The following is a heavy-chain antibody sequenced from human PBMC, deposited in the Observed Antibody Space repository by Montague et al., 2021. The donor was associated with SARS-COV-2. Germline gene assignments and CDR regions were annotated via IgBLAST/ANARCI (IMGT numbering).Heavy chain of an antibody. D-gene: IGHD2-15*01. Sequence: SLRLSCAASGFIFRRYAMAWVRQAPGKGLEWVSTIADNGDPYYAGSMKGRFIISRDDSKNTVFLQMNGLRDEDTAIYYCAKASRSGVGCDYFDCWGRGTLVTVSS. CDR3: AKASRSGVGCDYFDC. CDR1: GFIFRRYA. V-gene: IGHV3-23*01. J-gene: IGHJ4*02. CDR2: IADNGDP.